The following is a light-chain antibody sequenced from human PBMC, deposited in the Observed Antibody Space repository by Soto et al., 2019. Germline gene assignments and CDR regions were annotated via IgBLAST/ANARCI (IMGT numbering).Light chain of an antibody. Sequence: EIVLTQSPGTLSLSPGERGTLSCRASQSVSSGYLAWYQQKPGQAPRLLIYDASSRATGIPDRFSGSGSGTDFTVTISRLEPEDFAVYYCQQYGGSPRTFGQGT. V-gene: IGKV3-20*01. CDR1: QSVSSGY. J-gene: IGKJ1*01. CDR3: QQYGGSPRT. CDR2: DAS.